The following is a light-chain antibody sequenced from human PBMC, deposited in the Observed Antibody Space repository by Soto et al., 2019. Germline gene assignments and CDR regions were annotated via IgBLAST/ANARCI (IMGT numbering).Light chain of an antibody. CDR1: QSVSSY. Sequence: EIVLTQSPATLSLSPGERATLSCRASQSVSSYLAWCQQKPGQAPRLLIYDASNRATGIPARFSGSGSGTDFTLTISSLEPVYFAVYYCQKRSNWQLTFGGGTKVDIK. CDR3: QKRSNWQLT. J-gene: IGKJ4*01. CDR2: DAS. V-gene: IGKV3-11*01.